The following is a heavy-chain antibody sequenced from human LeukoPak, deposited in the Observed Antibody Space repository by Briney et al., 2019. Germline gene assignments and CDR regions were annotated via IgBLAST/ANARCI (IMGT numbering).Heavy chain of an antibody. D-gene: IGHD6-13*01. J-gene: IGHJ4*02. Sequence: SETLSLTCAVYGGSFSGYYWSWIRQPPGKGLEWIGEINHSGSTNYNPSLKSRVTISVDTSKNQFSLKLSSVTAADTAVYYCARGGYRGSRLVTFDYWGLGTLVTVSS. CDR1: GGSFSGYY. CDR2: INHSGST. V-gene: IGHV4-34*01. CDR3: ARGGYRGSRLVTFDY.